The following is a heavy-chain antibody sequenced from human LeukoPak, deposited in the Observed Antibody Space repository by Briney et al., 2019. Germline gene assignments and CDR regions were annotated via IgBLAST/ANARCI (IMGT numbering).Heavy chain of an antibody. V-gene: IGHV4-59*08. D-gene: IGHD6-19*01. Sequence: SETLSLTCTGSGGSISSYYWSWIRQPPGKGLEWIGYIYYTGNTNYNPSLNSRVTISLDTSKNQFSLKLSSVTAADTAVYYCARLKYSSGWYPFDYWGQGTLVTVSS. CDR3: ARLKYSSGWYPFDY. CDR2: IYYTGNT. J-gene: IGHJ4*02. CDR1: GGSISSYY.